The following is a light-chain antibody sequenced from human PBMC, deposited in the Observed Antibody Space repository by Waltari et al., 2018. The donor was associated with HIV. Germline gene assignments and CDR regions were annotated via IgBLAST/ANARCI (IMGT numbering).Light chain of an antibody. V-gene: IGKV4-1*01. CDR3: QQYYTIEST. Sequence: DIVMTQSPDSLPVPLRGRATMKSRSSRTVYCNSHNQNHLAWYHQKPGQSPNVLISCASTRASGVPGRFSGSGSGTDFNLTISSLQADDVAVYYCQQYYTIESTFGGGTKVEIK. CDR2: CAS. CDR1: RTVYCNSHNQNH. J-gene: IGKJ4*01.